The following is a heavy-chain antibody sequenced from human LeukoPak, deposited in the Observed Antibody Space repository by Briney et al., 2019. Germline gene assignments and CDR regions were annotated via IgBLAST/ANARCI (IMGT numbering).Heavy chain of an antibody. Sequence: ASVTVSCKASGYTFTSYGISWVRQAPGQGLEWMGWISAYNGNTNYAQKLQDRVTMTTDTSTNTAYMELRSLRSDDTAVYYCARDHPTIFGVVILESNDAFDIWGQGTMVTVSS. CDR3: ARDHPTIFGVVILESNDAFDI. V-gene: IGHV1-18*04. CDR2: ISAYNGNT. D-gene: IGHD3-3*01. CDR1: GYTFTSYG. J-gene: IGHJ3*02.